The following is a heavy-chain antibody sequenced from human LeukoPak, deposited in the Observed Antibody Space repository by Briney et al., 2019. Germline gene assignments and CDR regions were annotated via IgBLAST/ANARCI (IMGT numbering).Heavy chain of an antibody. CDR2: IRSKVNSYAT. D-gene: IGHD3-22*01. J-gene: IGHJ3*02. V-gene: IGHV3-73*01. Sequence: ETGGSLRLSCAASGFTFSDSAMHWVRQASGKGLEWVGRIRSKVNSYATAYAASVKGRFTISRDDSKNTAYLQMNSLKTEDTAVYYCTKDYYDSSGRRAFDIWGQGTMVTVSS. CDR3: TKDYYDSSGRRAFDI. CDR1: GFTFSDSA.